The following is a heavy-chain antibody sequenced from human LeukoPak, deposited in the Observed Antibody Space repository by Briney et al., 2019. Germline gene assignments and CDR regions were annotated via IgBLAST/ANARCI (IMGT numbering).Heavy chain of an antibody. V-gene: IGHV3-23*01. CDR1: GFTFSNFA. Sequence: PGGSLRLSCAASGFTFSNFAMSWVRRAPGKGLEWVSTIRSGSATTYCADSVKGRFAISRDNSKNTLYLQMNSLRAGDTAVYYCAKGGTGTTDWFDPWGQGTLVTVSS. CDR3: AKGGTGTTDWFDP. D-gene: IGHD1-7*01. CDR2: IRSGSATT. J-gene: IGHJ5*02.